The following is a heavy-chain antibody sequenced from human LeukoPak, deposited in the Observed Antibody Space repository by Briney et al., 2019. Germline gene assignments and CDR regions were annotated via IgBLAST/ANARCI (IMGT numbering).Heavy chain of an antibody. CDR2: IILIFGTA. Sequence: SVKVSCKASGGTFSSYAISWVRQAPGQGLEWMGGIILIFGTANYAQKFQGRVTITADESTSTAYMELSSPRSEDTAVYYCAREFFVVVPAADLYYYYGMDVWGKGTTVTVSS. J-gene: IGHJ6*04. CDR1: GGTFSSYA. CDR3: AREFFVVVPAADLYYYYGMDV. V-gene: IGHV1-69*13. D-gene: IGHD2-2*01.